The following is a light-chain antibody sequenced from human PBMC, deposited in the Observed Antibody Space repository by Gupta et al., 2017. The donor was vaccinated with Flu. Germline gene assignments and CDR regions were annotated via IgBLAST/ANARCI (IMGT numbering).Light chain of an antibody. CDR3: LQDYNYPRT. CDR1: QGIRND. CDR2: GAS. Sequence: GDRVTITCRASQGIRNDLSWYQQKPGKAPKLLISGASTLQSGVPSRFSGSGSGTDFTLTISSLQPEDFATYYCLQDYNYPRTFGQGTKVEIK. V-gene: IGKV1-6*01. J-gene: IGKJ1*01.